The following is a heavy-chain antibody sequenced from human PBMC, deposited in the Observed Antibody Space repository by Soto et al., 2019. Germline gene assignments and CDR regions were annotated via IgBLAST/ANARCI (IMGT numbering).Heavy chain of an antibody. V-gene: IGHV4-34*01. CDR3: ARGTPPPLVATIAQDPDFEY. J-gene: IGHJ4*02. CDR2: INHSGST. Sequence: SETLSLTCAVYGGSFSGYYWSWIRQPPGKGLEWIGEINHSGSTNYNPSLKSRVTISVDTSKNQFSLKLSSVTAADTAVYYCARGTPPPLVATIAQDPDFEYWGQGTLVTVSS. D-gene: IGHD5-12*01. CDR1: GGSFSGYY.